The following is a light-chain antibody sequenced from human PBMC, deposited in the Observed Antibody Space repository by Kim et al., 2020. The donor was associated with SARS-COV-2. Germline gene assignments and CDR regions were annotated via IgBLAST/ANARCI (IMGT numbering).Light chain of an antibody. Sequence: SASVGDRVTITCRASQRISSYLNWYQQKPGKAPKLLIYAASSLQSGVPSRFSGSGSGTDFTLTISSLQPEDFASYYCQQSYNTPNTFGQGTKLEI. J-gene: IGKJ2*01. CDR3: QQSYNTPNT. V-gene: IGKV1-39*01. CDR1: QRISSY. CDR2: AAS.